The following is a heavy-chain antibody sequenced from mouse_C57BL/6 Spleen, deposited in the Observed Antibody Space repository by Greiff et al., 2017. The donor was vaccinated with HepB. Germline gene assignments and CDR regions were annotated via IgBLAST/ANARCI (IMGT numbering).Heavy chain of an antibody. CDR2: IYPGSGNT. CDR3: AREGVVAEDYYAMDY. Sequence: QVQLKQSGPELVKPGASVKISCKASGYSFTSYYIHWVKQRPGQGLEWIGWIYPGSGNTKYNEKFKGKATLTADTSSSTAYMQLSSLTSEDSAVYYCAREGVVAEDYYAMDYWGQGTSVTVSS. D-gene: IGHD1-1*01. J-gene: IGHJ4*01. V-gene: IGHV1-66*01. CDR1: GYSFTSYY.